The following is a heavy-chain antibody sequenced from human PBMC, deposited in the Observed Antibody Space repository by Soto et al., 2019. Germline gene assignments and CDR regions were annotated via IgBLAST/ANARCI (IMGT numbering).Heavy chain of an antibody. CDR2: ISIRGGDE. CDR1: GFTFSSYA. V-gene: IGHV3-30*03. J-gene: IGHJ4*02. D-gene: IGHD6-6*01. Sequence: QVQLVESGGGVVQPGKSLRLSCAASGFTFSSYAMHWARQAPGKGLEWVTVISIRGGDEYYAESVRGRFTISRDDSKNTLYIQMDRLRVEDTAVYYCARGAIVARQHLDYWGQGTLVPVSS. CDR3: ARGAIVARQHLDY.